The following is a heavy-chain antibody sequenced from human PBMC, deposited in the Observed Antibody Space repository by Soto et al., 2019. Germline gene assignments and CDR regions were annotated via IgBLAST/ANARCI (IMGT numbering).Heavy chain of an antibody. CDR3: ARGGYYDSSGYSGHWFDP. D-gene: IGHD3-22*01. V-gene: IGHV4-59*01. Sequence: PSETLSLTCTVSGGSISSYYWSWIRQPPGKGLEWIGYIYYSGSTNYNPSLKSRVTISVDTSKNQFSLKLSSVTAADTAVYYCARGGYYDSSGYSGHWFDPWGQGTLVTVSS. CDR2: IYYSGST. J-gene: IGHJ5*02. CDR1: GGSISSYY.